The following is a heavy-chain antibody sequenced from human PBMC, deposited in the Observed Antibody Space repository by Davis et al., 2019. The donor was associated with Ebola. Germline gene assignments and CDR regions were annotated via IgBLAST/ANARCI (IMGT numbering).Heavy chain of an antibody. D-gene: IGHD7-27*01. J-gene: IGHJ6*02. V-gene: IGHV4-61*08. CDR1: GGSISSGGYY. Sequence: PSETLSLTCTVSGGSISSGGYYWSWIRQHPGKVLEWIGYIYYSGSTYYNPSLKSRVTISVDTSKNQFSLKLSSVTAADTAVYYCARDLEADEKLGKTGMDVWGQGTTVTVSS. CDR2: IYYSGST. CDR3: ARDLEADEKLGKTGMDV.